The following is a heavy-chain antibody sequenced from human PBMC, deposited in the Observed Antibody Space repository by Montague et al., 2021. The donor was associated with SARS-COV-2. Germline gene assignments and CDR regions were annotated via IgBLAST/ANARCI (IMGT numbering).Heavy chain of an antibody. J-gene: IGHJ4*02. V-gene: IGHV4-39*01. CDR2: IYYTENT. CDR3: ARPGSGYSYGPGAFDY. D-gene: IGHD5-18*01. Sequence: SETLSLTCTVSGGSISNSIYYWDWIRQPPGKGLEWIGSIYYTENTYYNPSLKSRVTISIDTSKNQFSLKLSSVTAADTAVYYCARPGSGYSYGPGAFDYWGQGTLVTVSS. CDR1: GGSISNSIYY.